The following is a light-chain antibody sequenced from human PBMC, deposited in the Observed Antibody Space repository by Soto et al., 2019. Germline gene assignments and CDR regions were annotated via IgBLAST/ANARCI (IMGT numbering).Light chain of an antibody. Sequence: DIQMTQSPSSVSASVGDRVTITCRATQGISNWLAWYQQKPWQAPKLLIYAATSLQDGVPLRFSCSGSGADFTLTIRALQPEDCAPYYCQQANSPPRTFEGGTKVQIK. V-gene: IGKV1-12*01. CDR1: QGISNW. CDR2: AAT. J-gene: IGKJ4*01. CDR3: QQANSPPRT.